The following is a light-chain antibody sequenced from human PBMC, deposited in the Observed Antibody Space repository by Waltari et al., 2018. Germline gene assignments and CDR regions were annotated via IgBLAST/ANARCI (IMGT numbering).Light chain of an antibody. Sequence: EIVLTQSPGTLSLSPGERATLSCMASQTVATSSLAWYQHKPGQAPRLLIYNTSYRATGIPDRFIGSGSGTDFTLTISRLEPEDFAVYYCQQYGSTPLFTFGPGTKVDIK. CDR3: QQYGSTPLFT. J-gene: IGKJ3*01. V-gene: IGKV3-20*01. CDR1: QTVATSS. CDR2: NTS.